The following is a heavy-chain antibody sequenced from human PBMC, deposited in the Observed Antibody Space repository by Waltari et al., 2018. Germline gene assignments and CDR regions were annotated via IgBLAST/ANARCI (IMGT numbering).Heavy chain of an antibody. J-gene: IGHJ4*01. CDR3: ARDIDRYYFDY. CDR2: IRQDASEK. CDR1: QFTFSSYW. Sequence: EVQLVESGGGLVQPGGSLRLSCSASQFTFSSYWMSWVRQAPGKGLEWVANIRQDASEKFCVDSVKGRFTISRDNAKNSVYLQMNSLRAEDTALYYCARDIDRYYFDYWGHGTLVIVSS. D-gene: IGHD3-9*01. V-gene: IGHV3-7*01.